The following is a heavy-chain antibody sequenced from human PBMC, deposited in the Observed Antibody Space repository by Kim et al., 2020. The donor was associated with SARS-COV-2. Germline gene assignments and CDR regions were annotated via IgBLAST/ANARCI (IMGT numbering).Heavy chain of an antibody. D-gene: IGHD4-17*01. CDR2: INHSGST. Sequence: SETLSLTCAVYGGSFSGYYWSWIRQPPGKGLEWIGEINHSGSTNYNPSLKSRVTISVDTSKNQFSLKLSSVTAADTAVYYCARGVPSSTVVRAKPLRPTYGMDVWGQGTTVTVSS. V-gene: IGHV4-34*01. CDR3: ARGVPSSTVVRAKPLRPTYGMDV. CDR1: GGSFSGYY. J-gene: IGHJ6*02.